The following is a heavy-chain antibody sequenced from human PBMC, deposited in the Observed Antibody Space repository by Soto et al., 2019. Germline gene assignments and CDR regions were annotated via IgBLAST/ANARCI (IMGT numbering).Heavy chain of an antibody. V-gene: IGHV3-30*03. CDR2: ISYDGSNK. J-gene: IGHJ3*02. CDR3: AASASAFDI. Sequence: GGSLRLSCAASGFTFSSYGMHWVRQAPGKGLEWVAVISYDGSNKYYADSVKGRFTISRDNSKNTLYLQMNSLRAEDTAVYYCAASASAFDIWGQGTMVTVSS. CDR1: GFTFSSYG.